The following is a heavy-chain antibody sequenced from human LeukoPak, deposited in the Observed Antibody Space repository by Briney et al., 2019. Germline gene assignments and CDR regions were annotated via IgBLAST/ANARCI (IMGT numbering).Heavy chain of an antibody. CDR3: ARSFRTIFGVVIIYWFDP. D-gene: IGHD3-3*01. J-gene: IGHJ5*02. V-gene: IGHV1-8*01. CDR2: MNPNSGNT. CDR1: GYTFTSYD. Sequence: GASVKVSCKASGYTFTSYDINWVRQATGQGLEWMGWMNPNSGNTGYAQKFQGRVTMTRNTSISTAYMELSSLRSEDTAVYYCARSFRTIFGVVIIYWFDPWGQGTLVTVSS.